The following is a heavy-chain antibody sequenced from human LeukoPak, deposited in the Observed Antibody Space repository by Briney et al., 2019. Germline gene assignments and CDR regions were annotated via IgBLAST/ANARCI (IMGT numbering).Heavy chain of an antibody. Sequence: ASVKVSCKASGYTFTSHGISWVRQAPGQGLEWMGWISTYNGNTNYAQKLQGRVSMTTDTSTSTAYMDLRSLRSDDTAVYYCARVRGSSWNADYYYHYMDVWGKGTTVTISS. CDR2: ISTYNGNT. CDR3: ARVRGSSWNADYYYHYMDV. V-gene: IGHV1-18*01. D-gene: IGHD6-13*01. J-gene: IGHJ6*03. CDR1: GYTFTSHG.